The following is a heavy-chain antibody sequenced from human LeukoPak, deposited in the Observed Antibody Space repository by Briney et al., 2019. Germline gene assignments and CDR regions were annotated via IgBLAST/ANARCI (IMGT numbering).Heavy chain of an antibody. V-gene: IGHV3-30-3*01. J-gene: IGHJ4*02. CDR2: ISYDGSNK. CDR1: GFTFSSYA. D-gene: IGHD3-10*01. CDR3: ARGSMVRGGNY. Sequence: GGSPRLSCAASGFTFSSYAMHWVRQAPGKGLEWVAVISYDGSNKYYADSVKGRFTISRDNSKNTLYLQMNSLRAEDTAVYYCARGSMVRGGNYWGQGTLVTVSS.